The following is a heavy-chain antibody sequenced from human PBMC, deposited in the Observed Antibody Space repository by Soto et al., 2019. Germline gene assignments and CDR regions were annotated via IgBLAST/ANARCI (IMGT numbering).Heavy chain of an antibody. CDR1: GGSMSEYF. CDR3: ARVMGDWGTYYYYYGMDV. CDR2: IYYLGST. Sequence: PSETLSLTCSVSGGSMSEYFWSWIRQSPGKGLEWIGYIYYLGSTDYNPSLESRVTISPDTSRNQFSLNLRSVTAADTAVYYCARVMGDWGTYYYYYGMDVWGQGTTVTVSS. D-gene: IGHD3-16*01. J-gene: IGHJ6*02. V-gene: IGHV4-59*01.